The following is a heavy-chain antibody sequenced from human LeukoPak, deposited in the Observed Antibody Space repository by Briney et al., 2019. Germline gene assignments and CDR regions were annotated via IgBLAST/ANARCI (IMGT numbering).Heavy chain of an antibody. D-gene: IGHD4-23*01. CDR2: IRSDGGSS. V-gene: IGHV3-74*01. CDR3: VRDLDLGGYSSFVS. Sequence: GGSLRLSCAASGSTFSSYFWMHWVRQAPGKGLVWVSRIRSDGGSSTYADSVKGRFTISRDNAKNTLYLQMNTLRAEDTAVYYCVRDLDLGGYSSFVSWGQGTLVTVSS. CDR1: GSTFSSYFW. J-gene: IGHJ4*02.